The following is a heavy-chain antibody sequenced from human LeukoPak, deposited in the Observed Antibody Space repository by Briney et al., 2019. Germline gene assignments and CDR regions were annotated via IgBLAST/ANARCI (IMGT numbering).Heavy chain of an antibody. V-gene: IGHV3-11*04. J-gene: IGHJ6*03. CDR2: ISSSGSTI. D-gene: IGHD5-18*01. CDR3: ARPTAMGLYYMDV. CDR1: GFTFSDYY. Sequence: PGGSLRLSCAASGFTFSDYYMSWIRQAPGKGLEWVSYISSSGSTIYYADSVKGRFTISRDNAKNSLYLQMNSLRAEDTAVYYCARPTAMGLYYMDVWGKGTTVTVSS.